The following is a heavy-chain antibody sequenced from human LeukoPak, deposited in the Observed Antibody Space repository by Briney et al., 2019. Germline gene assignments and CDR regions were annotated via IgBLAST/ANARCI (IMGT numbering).Heavy chain of an antibody. J-gene: IGHJ6*02. V-gene: IGHV1-2*02. CDR2: INPNSGGT. Sequence: ASVKVSCKASGYTFTGYYMHWARQAPGQGLEWMGWINPNSGGTNYAQKFQGRVTMTRDTSISTAYMELSRLRSDDTAVYYCARACSSTSCYDDYYGMDVWGQGTTVTVSS. CDR1: GYTFTGYY. CDR3: ARACSSTSCYDDYYGMDV. D-gene: IGHD2-2*01.